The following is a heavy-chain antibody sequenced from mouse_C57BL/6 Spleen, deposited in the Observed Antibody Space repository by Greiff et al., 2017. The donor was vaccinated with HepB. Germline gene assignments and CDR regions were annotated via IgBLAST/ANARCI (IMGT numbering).Heavy chain of an antibody. CDR2: IDPSDSYT. V-gene: IGHV1-50*01. CDR1: GYTFTSYW. J-gene: IGHJ2*01. D-gene: IGHD3-2*02. CDR3: AMQLKGFDY. Sequence: QVQLQQSGAELVKPGASVKLSCKASGYTFTSYWMQWVKQRPGQGLEWIGEIDPSDSYTNYNQKFKGKATLTVDTSSSTAYMQLSSLTSEDSAVYYCAMQLKGFDYWGQGTTLTVSS.